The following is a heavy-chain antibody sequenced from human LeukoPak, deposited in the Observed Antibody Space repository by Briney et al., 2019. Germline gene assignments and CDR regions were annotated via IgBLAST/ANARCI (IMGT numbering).Heavy chain of an antibody. CDR3: ARVDSSGYYYEFLDY. V-gene: IGHV3-33*01. D-gene: IGHD3-22*01. Sequence: GGSLRLSCAASGFTFSSYGMHWVRQAPGKGLEWVAVIWYDGSNKYYADSVKGRFTISRDNSKNTLYLQMNSLRAEDTAVYYCARVDSSGYYYEFLDYWGQGTLVTVSS. CDR2: IWYDGSNK. J-gene: IGHJ4*02. CDR1: GFTFSSYG.